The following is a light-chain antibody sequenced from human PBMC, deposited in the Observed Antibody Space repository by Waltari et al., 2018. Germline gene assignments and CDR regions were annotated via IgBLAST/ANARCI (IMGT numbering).Light chain of an antibody. CDR3: SSYAGTNKYVL. CDR1: SSDVGGCDH. Sequence: QSALTQPPSASGSPGQSVTISCTGTSSDVGGCDHVSWYQQHPGKAPKLILYKVDKRPSGVPDRFSGSKSGNTASLTVSGLQAEDESNYYCSSYAGTNKYVLFGGGTKLTVL. CDR2: KVD. V-gene: IGLV2-8*01. J-gene: IGLJ2*01.